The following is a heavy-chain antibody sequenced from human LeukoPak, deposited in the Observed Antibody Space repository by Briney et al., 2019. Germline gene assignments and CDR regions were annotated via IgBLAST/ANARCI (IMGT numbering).Heavy chain of an antibody. J-gene: IGHJ4*02. D-gene: IGHD3-22*01. CDR3: AKDDSSGYWDSYYFDY. CDR2: ISGSGGST. Sequence: GGSLRLSCAASGFTFSSYGMSWVRQAPGKGLEWVSAISGSGGSTYYADSMKGRFTISRDNSKNTLYLQMNSLRAEDTAVYYCAKDDSSGYWDSYYFDYWGQGTLVTVSS. CDR1: GFTFSSYG. V-gene: IGHV3-23*01.